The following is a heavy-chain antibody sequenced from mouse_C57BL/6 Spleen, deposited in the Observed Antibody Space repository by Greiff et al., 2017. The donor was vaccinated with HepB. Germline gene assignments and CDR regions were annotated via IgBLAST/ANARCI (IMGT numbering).Heavy chain of an antibody. CDR2: IYPRSGNT. J-gene: IGHJ4*01. Sequence: QVQLQQSGAELARPGASVKLSCKASGYTFTSYGISWVKQRTGQGLEWIGEIYPRSGNTYYNEKFKGKATLTADKSSSTAYMELRSLTSEDSAVYFCAREGITTVVARGYAMDYWGQGTSVTVSS. V-gene: IGHV1-81*01. D-gene: IGHD1-1*01. CDR1: GYTFTSYG. CDR3: AREGITTVVARGYAMDY.